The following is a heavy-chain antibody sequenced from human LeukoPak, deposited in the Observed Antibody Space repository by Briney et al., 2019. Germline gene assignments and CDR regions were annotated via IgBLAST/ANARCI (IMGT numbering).Heavy chain of an antibody. CDR3: ARGGSRRDTAMVWDY. J-gene: IGHJ4*02. D-gene: IGHD5-18*01. CDR2: ISYSGTT. V-gene: IGHV4-34*01. Sequence: SETLSLTCAVYGGSFSGYYWSWIRQPPGKGLEWIGYISYSGTTSYNPSLKSRVTISMDTSKNQFSLKLSSVTAADTAVYYCARGGSRRDTAMVWDYWGQGILVTVSS. CDR1: GGSFSGYY.